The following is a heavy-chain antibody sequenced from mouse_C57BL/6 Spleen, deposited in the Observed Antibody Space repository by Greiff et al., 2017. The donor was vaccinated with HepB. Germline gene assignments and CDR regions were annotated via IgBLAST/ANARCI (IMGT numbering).Heavy chain of an antibody. CDR3: ARPRLDYAMDY. V-gene: IGHV1-7*01. J-gene: IGHJ4*01. CDR1: GYTFTSYW. Sequence: QVQLQQSGADLAKPGASVKLSCTASGYTFTSYWMHWVKQRPGQGLEGIGYINPSSGYTKYNQKFKDKATLTADKSSSTTYMQLSSLTYEDSAGYYCARPRLDYAMDYWGQGTSVTAAS. CDR2: INPSSGYT.